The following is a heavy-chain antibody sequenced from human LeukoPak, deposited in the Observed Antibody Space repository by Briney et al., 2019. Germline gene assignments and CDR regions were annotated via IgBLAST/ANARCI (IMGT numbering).Heavy chain of an antibody. CDR2: ISYDGSNK. Sequence: GGSLRLSCAASGFTFSSYGMHWVRQAPGKGLEWVAVISYDGSNKYYADSVKGRFTISRDNSKNTLYLQTNSLRAEDTAVYYCAQDQRYCSSTSCYLDYYYYGMDVWGQGTTVTVSS. CDR3: AQDQRYCSSTSCYLDYYYYGMDV. V-gene: IGHV3-30*18. D-gene: IGHD2-2*01. J-gene: IGHJ6*02. CDR1: GFTFSSYG.